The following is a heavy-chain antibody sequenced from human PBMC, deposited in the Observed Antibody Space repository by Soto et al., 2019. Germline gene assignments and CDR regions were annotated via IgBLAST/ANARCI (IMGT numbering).Heavy chain of an antibody. Sequence: GGSLRLSCAASGFTFSTYSMNWVRQAPGKGLEWVSYISYTSSTIYYADSVKGRFTISRDNAKNSLFLQMNSLRDEDTAVYYCARDNGLAGSFDPWGQGTLVTVSS. J-gene: IGHJ5*02. V-gene: IGHV3-48*02. CDR1: GFTFSTYS. CDR3: ARDNGLAGSFDP. CDR2: ISYTSSTI. D-gene: IGHD2-21*01.